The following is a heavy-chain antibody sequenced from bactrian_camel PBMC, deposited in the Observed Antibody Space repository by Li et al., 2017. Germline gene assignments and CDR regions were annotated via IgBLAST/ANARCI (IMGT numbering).Heavy chain of an antibody. D-gene: IGHD2*01. CDR1: GFTFSHYP. Sequence: DVQLVESGGGLVRPGGSLRLSCTASGFTFSHYPMSWVRQAPGKGLEWVSSIARDGGTTYYADAKKGRFTISRDNAKNTLYLQMNSLNTEDTAIYYCTRDVAGNYYALDYWGKGTQVTVS. J-gene: IGHJ7*01. CDR2: IARDGGTT. V-gene: IGHV3S31*01.